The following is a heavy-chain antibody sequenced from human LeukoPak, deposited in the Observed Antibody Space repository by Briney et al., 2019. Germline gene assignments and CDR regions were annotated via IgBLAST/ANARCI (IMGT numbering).Heavy chain of an antibody. D-gene: IGHD2-2*01. CDR3: AKDSRVVVVPAASQSFNWFDP. Sequence: GGSLRLSCAASGFTFSSYAMSWVRQAPGKGLEWVSAISGSGGSTYYADSVKGRFTISRDNSKNTLYLQMNSLRAEDTAVYYCAKDSRVVVVPAASQSFNWFDPWGQGTLVTVSS. J-gene: IGHJ5*02. CDR2: ISGSGGST. CDR1: GFTFSSYA. V-gene: IGHV3-23*01.